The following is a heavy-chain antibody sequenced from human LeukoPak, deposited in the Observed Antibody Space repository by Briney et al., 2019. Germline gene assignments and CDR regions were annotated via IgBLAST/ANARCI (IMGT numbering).Heavy chain of an antibody. D-gene: IGHD1-26*01. CDR2: ISGRGDTT. V-gene: IGHV3-23*01. CDR1: GFTFSNYA. J-gene: IGHJ4*02. Sequence: GGSLRLSCTASGFTFSNYALSWVRQAPGKGLEWVSSISGRGDTTYYADSVKGRFTISRDNSKNTLYLQMSSLRAEDTAVYYCAKEYSGGHFYFDYWGQGTLVTVSS. CDR3: AKEYSGGHFYFDY.